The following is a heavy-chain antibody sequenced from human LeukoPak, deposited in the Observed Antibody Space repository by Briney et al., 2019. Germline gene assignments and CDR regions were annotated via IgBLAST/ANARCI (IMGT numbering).Heavy chain of an antibody. CDR3: ARSVNRGSSRNNWFDP. J-gene: IGHJ5*02. D-gene: IGHD6-13*01. CDR2: IYYSGST. Sequence: PSETLSLTCTVSGGSISSSSYYWGWIRQPPGKGLEWIGSIYYSGSTYYNPSLKSRVTISVDTSKNQFSLKLSSVTAADTAVYYCARSVNRGSSRNNWFDPWGQGTLVTVSS. V-gene: IGHV4-39*07. CDR1: GGSISSSSYY.